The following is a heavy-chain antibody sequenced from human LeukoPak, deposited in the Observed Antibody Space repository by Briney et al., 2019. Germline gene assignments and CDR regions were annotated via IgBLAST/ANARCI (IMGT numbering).Heavy chain of an antibody. CDR3: AKYYDILTGYFDY. V-gene: IGHV3-23*01. CDR1: GFTFSSYA. J-gene: IGHJ4*02. Sequence: GGSLRLSCAASGFTFSSYAMSWVRQSPGKGLEWVSGITNGGGSTYYADSVKGRFTISRDNSKNTLYLLMNSLRAEDTAVYYCAKYYDILTGYFDYWGQGTLVTVSS. CDR2: ITNGGGST. D-gene: IGHD3-9*01.